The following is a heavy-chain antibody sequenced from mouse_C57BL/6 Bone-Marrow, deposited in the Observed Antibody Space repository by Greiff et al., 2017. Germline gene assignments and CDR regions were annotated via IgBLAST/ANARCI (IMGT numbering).Heavy chain of an antibody. Sequence: EVQGVESGGDLVKHGGSLKLSCAASGFTFSSYGMSWVRQTPDKRLEWVATISSGGSYTYYPDSVKGRFTISRDNAKNTLYLQMSSLKSEDTAMYYCARRGMVKGYFDYWGQGTTLTVSS. CDR3: ARRGMVKGYFDY. D-gene: IGHD2-2*01. J-gene: IGHJ2*01. CDR2: ISSGGSYT. V-gene: IGHV5-6*01. CDR1: GFTFSSYG.